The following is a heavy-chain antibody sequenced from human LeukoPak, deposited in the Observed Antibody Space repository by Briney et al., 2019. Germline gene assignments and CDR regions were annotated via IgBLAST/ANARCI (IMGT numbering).Heavy chain of an antibody. Sequence: GGSLRLSCTVSGFTVSSDSMSWVRQAPGKGLEWVSFIYSGGSTHYSDSVKGRFTISRDNSKNTLYLQMNSLRAEDTAVYYCAKDDDWGRFNHWGQGTLVTVSS. D-gene: IGHD3-16*01. CDR2: IYSGGST. V-gene: IGHV3-53*01. J-gene: IGHJ1*01. CDR3: AKDDDWGRFNH. CDR1: GFTVSSDS.